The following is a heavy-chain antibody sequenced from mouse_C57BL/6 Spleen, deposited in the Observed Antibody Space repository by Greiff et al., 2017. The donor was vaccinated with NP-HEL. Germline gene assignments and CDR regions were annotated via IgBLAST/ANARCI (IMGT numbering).Heavy chain of an antibody. J-gene: IGHJ1*03. V-gene: IGHV1-54*01. Sequence: VQLQQSGAELVRPGTSVKVSCKASGYAFTNYLIEWVKQRPGQGLEWIGVINPGSGGTNYNEKFKGKATLTADKSSSTAYMQLSSLTSEDSAVYFCARYYGSLYWYFDVWGTGTTVTVSS. D-gene: IGHD1-1*01. CDR2: INPGSGGT. CDR1: GYAFTNYL. CDR3: ARYYGSLYWYFDV.